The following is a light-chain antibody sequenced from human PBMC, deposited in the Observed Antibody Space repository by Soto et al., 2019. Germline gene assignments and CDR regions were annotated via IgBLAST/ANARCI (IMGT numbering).Light chain of an antibody. Sequence: DIQMTQSPSSLSASVGDRVIITCRASQGIGSALGWYQQKPGRAPKRLIYAVSSLQSGVPSRFSGSGSGTEFTLTISSLLPEDFATYYCLQHSSYPWTFGQGTKVEIK. V-gene: IGKV1-17*01. CDR2: AVS. CDR1: QGIGSA. J-gene: IGKJ1*01. CDR3: LQHSSYPWT.